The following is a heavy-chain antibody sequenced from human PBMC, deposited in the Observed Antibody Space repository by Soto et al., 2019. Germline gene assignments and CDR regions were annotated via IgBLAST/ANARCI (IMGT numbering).Heavy chain of an antibody. CDR1: GFTFSSYA. V-gene: IGHV3-30-3*01. J-gene: IGHJ4*02. CDR3: ASTPAYYDSSGYLRFDY. CDR2: ISYDGSNK. Sequence: PGGSLRLSCAASGFTFSSYAMHRFRQAPGKGLEWVAVISYDGSNKYYADSVKGRFTISRDNSKNTLYLQMNSLRAEDTAVYYCASTPAYYDSSGYLRFDYWGQGTRVTVSS. D-gene: IGHD3-22*01.